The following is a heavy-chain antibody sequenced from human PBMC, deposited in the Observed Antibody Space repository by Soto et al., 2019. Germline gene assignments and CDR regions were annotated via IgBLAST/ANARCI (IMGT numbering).Heavy chain of an antibody. J-gene: IGHJ4*02. Sequence: GGSLRLSCAASGFTFSSYAMSWVRQAPGKGLEWVSTITGSGDSTYYADSVKGRFTFSRDNSKNTLSLQMNSLRAEDTAVYYCAKEGVVAGLFFDYWGQGTLVTVSS. D-gene: IGHD6-19*01. V-gene: IGHV3-23*01. CDR1: GFTFSSYA. CDR3: AKEGVVAGLFFDY. CDR2: ITGSGDST.